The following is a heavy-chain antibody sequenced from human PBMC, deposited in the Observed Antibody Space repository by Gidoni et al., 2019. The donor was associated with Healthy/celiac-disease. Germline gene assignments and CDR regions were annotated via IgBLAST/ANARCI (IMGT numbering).Heavy chain of an antibody. CDR2: IYYSGST. J-gene: IGHJ6*02. CDR3: ARALGTYSSSWYYYYGMDV. Sequence: QVQLQESGPGLVKPSQTLSLTCTVSGGSISSGGYYWSWIRQHPGKGLAWIGYIYYSGSTYYNPSLKSRVTISVDTSKNQFSLKLSSVTAADTAVYYCARALGTYSSSWYYYYGMDVWGQGTTVTVSS. D-gene: IGHD6-13*01. V-gene: IGHV4-31*03. CDR1: GGSISSGGYY.